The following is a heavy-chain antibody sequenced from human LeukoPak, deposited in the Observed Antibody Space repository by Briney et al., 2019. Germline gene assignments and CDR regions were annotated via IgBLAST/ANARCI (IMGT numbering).Heavy chain of an antibody. CDR2: IYYSGST. CDR3: AREPYSSRRQAFDI. V-gene: IGHV4-31*03. D-gene: IGHD6-13*01. Sequence: SETLSLTCTVSGGSISSGGYYWRWIRQHPGKGLEWIGYIYYSGSTYYNPSLKSRVTISVDTSKNQFSLKLSSVTAADTAVYYCAREPYSSRRQAFDIWGQGTMVTVSS. J-gene: IGHJ3*02. CDR1: GGSISSGGYY.